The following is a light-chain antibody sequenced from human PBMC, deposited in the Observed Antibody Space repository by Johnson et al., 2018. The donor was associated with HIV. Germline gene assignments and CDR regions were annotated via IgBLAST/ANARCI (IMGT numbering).Light chain of an antibody. CDR2: ENN. Sequence: HSVLTQPPSVSAAPGQKVSISCSGSSSNIGNNYVSWYQQLPGTAPKLLIYENNKRPSGIPDRFSGSKSDTSATLGITGLQTGDEAEYYCGTWDSSLGAWVFGTGTKVTVL. V-gene: IGLV1-51*02. CDR1: SSNIGNNY. J-gene: IGLJ1*01. CDR3: GTWDSSLGAWV.